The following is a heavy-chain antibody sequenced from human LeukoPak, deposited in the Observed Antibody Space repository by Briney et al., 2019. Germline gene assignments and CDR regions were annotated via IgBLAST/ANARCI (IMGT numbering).Heavy chain of an antibody. CDR1: GGSISSSSYY. V-gene: IGHV4-39*07. CDR3: ARDRHHSWGYGGKLKPDNWFDP. CDR2: IYTSGST. Sequence: PSETLSLTCTVPGGSISSSSYYWGWIRQPPGKGLEWIGRIYTSGSTNYNPSLKSRVTMSVDTSKNQFSLKLSSVTAADTAVYYCARDRHHSWGYGGKLKPDNWFDPWGQGTLVTVSS. J-gene: IGHJ5*02. D-gene: IGHD4-23*01.